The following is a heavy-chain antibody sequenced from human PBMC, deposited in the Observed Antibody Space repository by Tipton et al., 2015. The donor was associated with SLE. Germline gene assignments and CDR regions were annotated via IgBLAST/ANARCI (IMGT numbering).Heavy chain of an antibody. J-gene: IGHJ4*02. V-gene: IGHV1-69*09. D-gene: IGHD6-6*01. CDR3: ARGSSSWVKYFDY. CDR1: GGIFSDYT. CDR2: FIPILGIS. Sequence: QLVQSGAEMKKPESSVKVSCKASGGIFSDYTISWVRQAPGQGLEWMGRFIPILGISNYAQRFQGRITITADESTSTAYMELSSLRSDDTAVYYCARGSSSWVKYFDYWGQGTLVTVSS.